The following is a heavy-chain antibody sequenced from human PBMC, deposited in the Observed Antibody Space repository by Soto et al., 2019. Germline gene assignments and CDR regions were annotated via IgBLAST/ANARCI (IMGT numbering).Heavy chain of an antibody. Sequence: PGESLKISCKGSGYTFSTYWIGWVRQMPGKGLEWMGIIYPGDGDTRYSPSFQGQVTISADKSINTAYLQWSSLKASDTAMYYCAILLYFYGGYEDGLYICAQRTTVTVS. V-gene: IGHV5-51*01. CDR2: IYPGDGDT. D-gene: IGHD5-12*01. CDR3: AILLYFYGGYEDGLYI. J-gene: IGHJ6*02. CDR1: GYTFSTYW.